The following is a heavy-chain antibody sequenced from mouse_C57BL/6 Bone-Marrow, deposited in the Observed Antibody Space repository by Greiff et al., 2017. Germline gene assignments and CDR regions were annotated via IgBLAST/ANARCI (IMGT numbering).Heavy chain of an antibody. CDR1: GFNIKDDY. J-gene: IGHJ1*03. CDR3: TTNYGSSYDWYFDV. CDR2: IDPENGDT. Sequence: EVKLQESGAELVRPGASVKLSCTASGFNIKDDYMHWVKQRPEQGLEWIGWIDPENGDTEYAPKFQGKATITADTSSNTAYLQLSSLTSEDTAVYYCTTNYGSSYDWYFDVWGTGTTVTVSA. D-gene: IGHD1-1*01. V-gene: IGHV14-4*01.